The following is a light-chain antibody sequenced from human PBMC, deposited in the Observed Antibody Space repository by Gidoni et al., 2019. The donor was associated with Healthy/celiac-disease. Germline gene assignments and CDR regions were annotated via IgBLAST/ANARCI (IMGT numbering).Light chain of an antibody. Sequence: IQMTQSPSSLSASVGDRVTITFRASQSISSYLNWYQQKPGKAPKLLIYAASSLQSGVPSRFSGSGSGTDFTLTISSLQPEDFATYYCQQSYSTLFTFXPXTKVDIK. CDR3: QQSYSTLFT. V-gene: IGKV1-39*01. CDR1: QSISSY. J-gene: IGKJ3*01. CDR2: AAS.